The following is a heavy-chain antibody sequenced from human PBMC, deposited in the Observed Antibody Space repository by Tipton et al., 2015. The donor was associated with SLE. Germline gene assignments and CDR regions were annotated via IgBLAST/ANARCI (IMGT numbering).Heavy chain of an antibody. J-gene: IGHJ3*01. CDR3: TTWIAASGHHGV. Sequence: SLRLSCAASGFTFRTYSMAWVRQSPGKGLEWVSSISSSSSYVYYADSVQGRFTISRDNAKNSLYLQMNSLRAEDTAVYYCTTWIAASGHHGVWGRGTMVTVSS. CDR2: ISSSSSYV. D-gene: IGHD6-13*01. CDR1: GFTFRTYS. V-gene: IGHV3-21*01.